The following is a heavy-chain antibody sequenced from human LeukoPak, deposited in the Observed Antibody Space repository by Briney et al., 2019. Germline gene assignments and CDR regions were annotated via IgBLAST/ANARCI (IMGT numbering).Heavy chain of an antibody. J-gene: IGHJ3*02. D-gene: IGHD6-6*01. V-gene: IGHV3-30-3*01. CDR1: GFTFSSYA. Sequence: GRSLRLSCAASGFTFSSYAMHWVRQAPGKGLEWVAVISYDGSNKYYADSVKGRFTISRDNSKNTLYLQMNSLRAEDTAVYYCAKEEQLGGAFDIWGQGTMVTVSS. CDR3: AKEEQLGGAFDI. CDR2: ISYDGSNK.